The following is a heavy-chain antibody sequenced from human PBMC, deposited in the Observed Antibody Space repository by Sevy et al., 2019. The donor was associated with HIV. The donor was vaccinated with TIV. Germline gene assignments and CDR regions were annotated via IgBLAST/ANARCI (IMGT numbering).Heavy chain of an antibody. CDR3: ARVAVDYCTDDCYHRFDY. J-gene: IGHJ4*02. CDR1: GFTFTLYA. V-gene: IGHV3-30-3*01. Sequence: GGSLRLSCAASGFTFTLYAIHWVRQAPGKGLEWVALISYSGTNKCYADSVKGRFTISRDNSKNTAYLQMNNLRTDETTVYYRARVAVDYCTDDCYHRFDYWGQGTQVTVSS. CDR2: ISYSGTNK. D-gene: IGHD2-21*02.